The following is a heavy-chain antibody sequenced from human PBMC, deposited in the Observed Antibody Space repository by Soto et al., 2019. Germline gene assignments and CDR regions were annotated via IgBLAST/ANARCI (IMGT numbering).Heavy chain of an antibody. V-gene: IGHV3-30*03. Sequence: QVQLLESGGGVVQPGRSLRLTCAASGFTFSGSGMHWVRQDPGKGLEWVAIVSDDGTRKYYADSVMGRFTISRYNSENTMYLQMNSLRAEDTAVYYFARWVGGSRYENSGKSDSWGQGTLVTVSS. D-gene: IGHD3-22*01. CDR1: GFTFSGSG. CDR2: VSDDGTRK. J-gene: IGHJ5*01. CDR3: ARWVGGSRYENSGKSDS.